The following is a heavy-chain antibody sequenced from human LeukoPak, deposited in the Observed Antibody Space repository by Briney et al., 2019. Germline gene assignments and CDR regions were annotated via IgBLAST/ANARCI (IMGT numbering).Heavy chain of an antibody. Sequence: ASVKVSCKASGYTFTGYYMHWVRQAPGQGPEWMGRINPNSGGTNYAQKFQGRVTMTRDTSISTAYMELSRLRSDDTAVYYCARGDLWYYYMDVWGKGTTVTVSS. J-gene: IGHJ6*03. CDR3: ARGDLWYYYMDV. V-gene: IGHV1-2*06. CDR1: GYTFTGYY. CDR2: INPNSGGT. D-gene: IGHD2-21*01.